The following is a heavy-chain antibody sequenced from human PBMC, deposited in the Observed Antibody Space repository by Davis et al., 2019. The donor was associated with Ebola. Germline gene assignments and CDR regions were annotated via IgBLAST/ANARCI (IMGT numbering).Heavy chain of an antibody. Sequence: GESLKISCAASGFTFSSYAMSWVRQAPGKGLEWVSAISGSGGSTYYADSVKGRFTISRDNSKNTLYLQMNSLRAEDTAVYYCARELDMGSSSSFDYWGQGTLVTVSS. D-gene: IGHD6-6*01. CDR1: GFTFSSYA. CDR2: ISGSGGST. CDR3: ARELDMGSSSSFDY. J-gene: IGHJ4*02. V-gene: IGHV3-23*01.